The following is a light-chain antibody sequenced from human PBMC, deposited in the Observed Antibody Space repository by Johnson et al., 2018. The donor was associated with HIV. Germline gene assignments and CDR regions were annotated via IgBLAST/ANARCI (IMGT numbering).Light chain of an antibody. V-gene: IGLV1-51*02. CDR1: SSNIGNNY. CDR3: GTWDSSLSAGV. CDR2: ENN. Sequence: QSVLTQPPSVSAAPGQKVTISCSGSSSNIGNNYVSWYQQLPGTAPKLLIYENNKRPSGIPDRFSGSKYGTSATLGITGLQTGDEADYHCGTWDSSLSAGVFGTGTKVTVL. J-gene: IGLJ1*01.